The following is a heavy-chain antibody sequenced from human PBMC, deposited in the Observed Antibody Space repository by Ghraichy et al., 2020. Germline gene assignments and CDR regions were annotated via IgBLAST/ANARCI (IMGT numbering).Heavy chain of an antibody. CDR3: AKDKTGAAYMGNWYFDL. Sequence: GGSLRLSCTSSGITLGGQAMSWVRQAPGKGLEWVSTVGGNADFTFYADSVKGRFTISRDRSKSTLYLQMNSLRAEDTAVYYCAKDKTGAAYMGNWYFDLWGRGTLVTVSS. CDR1: GITLGGQA. J-gene: IGHJ2*01. CDR2: VGGNADFT. D-gene: IGHD6-13*01. V-gene: IGHV3-23*01.